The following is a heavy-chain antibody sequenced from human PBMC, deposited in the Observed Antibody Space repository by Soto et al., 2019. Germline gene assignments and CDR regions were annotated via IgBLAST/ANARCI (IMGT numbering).Heavy chain of an antibody. Sequence: QVQLQESGPRLVRPSQTLSLTCTVSGESIDTAGYYWTWIRQRPGRGLEWLGFIYHSGATYYSSYMKSRLSISIDRSQNQFSLKVTSVTSADTAVYFCSRGDYWGQGMLVTVSS. CDR3: SRGDY. CDR2: IYHSGAT. V-gene: IGHV4-31*03. CDR1: GESIDTAGYY. J-gene: IGHJ4*02.